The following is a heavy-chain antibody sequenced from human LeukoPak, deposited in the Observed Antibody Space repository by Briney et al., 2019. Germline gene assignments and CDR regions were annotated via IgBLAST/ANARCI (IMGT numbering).Heavy chain of an antibody. J-gene: IGHJ4*02. CDR2: ISAYNGNT. CDR3: ARENSSSWYDPYYYFDY. CDR1: GYTFTSYG. D-gene: IGHD6-13*01. Sequence: GASVKVSCKASGYTFTSYGISWVRQAPGQGLEWMGWISAYNGNTNYAQKLQGRVTMTTDTSTSTAYMELRSLRSDDTAVYYCARENSSSWYDPYYYFDYWGQGTLVTVS. V-gene: IGHV1-18*01.